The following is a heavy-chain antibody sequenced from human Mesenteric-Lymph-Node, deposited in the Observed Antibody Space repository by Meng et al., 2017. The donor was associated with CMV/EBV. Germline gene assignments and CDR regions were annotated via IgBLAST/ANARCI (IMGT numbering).Heavy chain of an antibody. Sequence: GESLKISCAASGFTFSSYSMNWVRQAPGKGLEWVSSISSSSSYIYYADSVKGRFTISRDNAKNSLYLQMNSLRAGDTAVYYCARDTAGDYWGQGTLVTVSS. CDR1: GFTFSSYS. CDR2: ISSSSSYI. V-gene: IGHV3-21*01. D-gene: IGHD5-18*01. CDR3: ARDTAGDY. J-gene: IGHJ4*02.